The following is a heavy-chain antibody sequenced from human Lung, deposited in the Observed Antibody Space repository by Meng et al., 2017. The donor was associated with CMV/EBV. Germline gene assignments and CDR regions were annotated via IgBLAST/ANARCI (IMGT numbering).Heavy chain of an antibody. CDR1: GGSISSSSYY. V-gene: IGHV4-39*01. D-gene: IGHD6-19*01. J-gene: IGHJ5*02. Sequence: LXCTVPGGSISSSSYYWGWIRQPPGKGLEWIGSIYYSGSTYYNPSLNSRVTISVDTSKNQFSLKLSSVTAADTAVYYCARTSSSGLTPFDPWGQGXLVTVSS. CDR2: IYYSGST. CDR3: ARTSSSGLTPFDP.